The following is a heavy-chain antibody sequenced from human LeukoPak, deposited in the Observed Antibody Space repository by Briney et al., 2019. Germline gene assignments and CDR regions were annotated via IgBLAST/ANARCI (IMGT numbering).Heavy chain of an antibody. CDR2: ISSSSSYI. D-gene: IGHD6-6*01. J-gene: IGHJ3*02. V-gene: IGHV3-21*01. Sequence: GGSLRLSCAASGFTFSSYSMNWVRQAPGKGLEWVSSISSSSSYIYYADSVKGRFTISRDNARNSMYLQMNSLRAEDTAVYYCGRVGGRSKAAKGDAFDIWGQGTMVVVSS. CDR1: GFTFSSYS. CDR3: GRVGGRSKAAKGDAFDI.